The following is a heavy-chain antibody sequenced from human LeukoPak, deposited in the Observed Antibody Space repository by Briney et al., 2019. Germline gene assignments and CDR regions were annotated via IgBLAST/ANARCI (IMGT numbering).Heavy chain of an antibody. CDR2: IHGGGDVT. V-gene: IGHV3-23*01. J-gene: IGHJ2*01. D-gene: IGHD3-16*02. Sequence: GGSLRLSCAVSGFTFSNYAMNWVRQAPEKGLEWVSTIHGGGDVTYYADSVKGRFTISRDNSRNTLYLQMNSLRAEDTAVYYCAKALSSSFYYFDLGGRGTLVTVSS. CDR3: AKALSSSFYYFDL. CDR1: GFTFSNYA.